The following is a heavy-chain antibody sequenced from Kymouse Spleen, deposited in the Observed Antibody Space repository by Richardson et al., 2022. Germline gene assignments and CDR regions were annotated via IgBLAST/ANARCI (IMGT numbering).Heavy chain of an antibody. D-gene: IGHD3-10*01. J-gene: IGHJ6*02. CDR1: GFTFSSYG. Sequence: QVQLVESGGGVVQPGRSLRLSCAASGFTFSSYGMHWVRQAPGKGLEWVAVIWYDGSNKYYADSVKGRFTISRDNSKNTLYLQMNSLRAEDTAVYYCARAGSGSSTPAGTDYYYYYGMDVWGQGTTVTVSS. CDR2: IWYDGSNK. V-gene: IGHV3-33*01. CDR3: ARAGSGSSTPAGTDYYYYYGMDV.